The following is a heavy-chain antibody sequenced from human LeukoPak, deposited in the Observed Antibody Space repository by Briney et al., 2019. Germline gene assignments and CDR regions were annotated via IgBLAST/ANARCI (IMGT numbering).Heavy chain of an antibody. CDR3: AREGLNYYDSSGYPPNLDY. CDR1: GGTFSSYA. J-gene: IGHJ4*02. Sequence: SVKVSCKASGGTFSSYAISWVRQAPGQGLEWMGGIIPIFGTANYAQKFQGRVTITADESASTAYMELSSLRSEDTAVYYCAREGLNYYDSSGYPPNLDYWGQGTLVTVSS. V-gene: IGHV1-69*13. CDR2: IIPIFGTA. D-gene: IGHD3-22*01.